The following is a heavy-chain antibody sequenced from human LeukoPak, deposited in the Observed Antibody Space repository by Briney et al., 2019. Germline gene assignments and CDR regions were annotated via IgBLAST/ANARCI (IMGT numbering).Heavy chain of an antibody. Sequence: SVKVSFKASGGTFSSYAISWVRQAPGQGLEWMGGIIPIFGTANYAQKFQGRVTITADESTSTAYMELSSLRSEDTAVYYCARRDRYSYGPVGYFDLWGRGTLVTVPS. V-gene: IGHV1-69*13. CDR1: GGTFSSYA. CDR3: ARRDRYSYGPVGYFDL. CDR2: IIPIFGTA. D-gene: IGHD5-18*01. J-gene: IGHJ2*01.